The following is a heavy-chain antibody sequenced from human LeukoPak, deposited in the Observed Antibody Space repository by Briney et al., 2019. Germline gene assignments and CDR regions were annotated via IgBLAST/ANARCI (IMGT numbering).Heavy chain of an antibody. J-gene: IGHJ6*03. Sequence: KTSETLSLTCTVSGGSISSSSYYWGWIRQPPGKGLEWLESIYYSGSTYYNPSLKSRVTISVDTSKNQFSLKLSSVTAADTAVYYCATKTGRFLEWSSMDVWGKGTTVTVSS. CDR2: IYYSGST. CDR3: ATKTGRFLEWSSMDV. CDR1: GGSISSSSYY. D-gene: IGHD3-3*01. V-gene: IGHV4-39*01.